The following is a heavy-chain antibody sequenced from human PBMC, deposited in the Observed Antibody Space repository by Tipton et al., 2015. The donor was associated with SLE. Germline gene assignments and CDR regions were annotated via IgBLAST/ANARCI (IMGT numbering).Heavy chain of an antibody. V-gene: IGHV4-59*11. Sequence: TLSLTCTVSGGSLSSQYWSWIRQPPGKGLEWIGYIYYTGSTKYNPSLNSRVTMSVDTSKNQFSLRLTSVTAADTAIYYCARQRDWNRRGALGVWGQGTMVTVSS. CDR3: ARQRDWNRRGALGV. J-gene: IGHJ3*01. CDR2: IYYTGST. D-gene: IGHD1-1*01. CDR1: GGSLSSQY.